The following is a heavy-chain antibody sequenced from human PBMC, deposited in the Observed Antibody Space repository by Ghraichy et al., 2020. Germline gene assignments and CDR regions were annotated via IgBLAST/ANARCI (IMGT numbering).Heavy chain of an antibody. CDR1: GDSISGDF. J-gene: IGHJ5*02. CDR2: LYHSGGT. CDR3: ARQDTGGFDP. Sequence: SETLSLTCIVSGDSISGDFWSWIRQPPGKGLEWIGYLYHSGGTKYNPSLESRASISVDASKKQFSLKLTSVTAADTATYYCARQDTGGFDPWGRGTLVTVSS. D-gene: IGHD1-26*01. V-gene: IGHV4-59*08.